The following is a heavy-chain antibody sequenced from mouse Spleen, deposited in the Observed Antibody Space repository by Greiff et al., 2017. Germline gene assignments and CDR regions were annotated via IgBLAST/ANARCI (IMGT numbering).Heavy chain of an antibody. Sequence: EVMLVESGGGLVQPGGSLRLSCATSGFTFTDYYMSWVRQPPGKALEWLGFIRNKANGYTTEYSASVKGRFTISRDNSQSILYLQMNTLRAEDSATYYCARDLSAMDYWGQGTSVTVSS. J-gene: IGHJ4*01. CDR2: IRNKANGYTT. V-gene: IGHV7-3*02. CDR1: GFTFTDYY. CDR3: ARDLSAMDY.